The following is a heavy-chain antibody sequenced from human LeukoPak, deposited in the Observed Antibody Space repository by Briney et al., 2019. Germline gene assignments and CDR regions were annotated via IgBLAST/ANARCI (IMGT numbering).Heavy chain of an antibody. J-gene: IGHJ2*01. CDR1: GGSFSGYY. Sequence: KPSETLSLTCAVYGGSFSGYYWSWIRQPPGKGLEWIGSIYYSGSTYYNPSLKSRVTISVDTSKNQFSLKLSSVTAADTAVYYCARLVGTPYYDFWSGLYWYFDLWGRGTLVTVSS. D-gene: IGHD3-3*01. V-gene: IGHV4-34*01. CDR3: ARLVGTPYYDFWSGLYWYFDL. CDR2: IYYSGST.